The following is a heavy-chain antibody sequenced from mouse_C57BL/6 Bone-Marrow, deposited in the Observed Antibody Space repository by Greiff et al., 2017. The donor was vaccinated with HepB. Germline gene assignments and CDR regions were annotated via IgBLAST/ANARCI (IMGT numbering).Heavy chain of an antibody. CDR3: ATMVTTIDY. V-gene: IGHV14-2*01. Sequence: EVQLQQSGAELVKPGASVKLSCTASGFNIKDYYMHWVKQRTEQGLEWIGRIDPEDGEPKYAPKFQGKATITADTSSNTAYLQLSSLTSEDTAVYYCATMVTTIDYWGQGTTLTVSS. J-gene: IGHJ2*01. CDR1: GFNIKDYY. CDR2: IDPEDGEP. D-gene: IGHD2-2*01.